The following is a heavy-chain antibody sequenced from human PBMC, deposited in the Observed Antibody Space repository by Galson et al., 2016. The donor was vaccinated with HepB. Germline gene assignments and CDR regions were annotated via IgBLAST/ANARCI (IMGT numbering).Heavy chain of an antibody. V-gene: IGHV1-46*01. Sequence: SVKVSCKASGYSFTNYYIHWLRRAPGEGLEWVGIINPSGGSTGYAQKFQGRVTMTRDTSTSIVYMDLTSLGSEDTAVYYCARDRGYYSHFDSWGQGTLVTVSS. CDR1: GYSFTNYY. J-gene: IGHJ4*02. D-gene: IGHD1-26*01. CDR3: ARDRGYYSHFDS. CDR2: INPSGGST.